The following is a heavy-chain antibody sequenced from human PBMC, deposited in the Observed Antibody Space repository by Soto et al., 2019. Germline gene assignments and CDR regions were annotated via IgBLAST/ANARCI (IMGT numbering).Heavy chain of an antibody. V-gene: IGHV2-5*02. CDR2: FFWDDDK. Sequence: GSGPTLVNPTQTLTLTCTFSGFSLRTNEMGVGWIRQPPGKALEWLALFFWDDDKHTNPSLSARLTITKDTSKNRVVLTMTNMEPVDTATYYCARRSVSETNYFDPWGQGILVTVSS. J-gene: IGHJ5*02. CDR3: ARRSVSETNYFDP. CDR1: GFSLRTNEMG.